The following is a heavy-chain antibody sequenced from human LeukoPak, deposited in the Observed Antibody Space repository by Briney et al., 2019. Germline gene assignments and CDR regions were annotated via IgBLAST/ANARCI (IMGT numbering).Heavy chain of an antibody. CDR2: IKPNSGGT. V-gene: IGHV1-2*02. J-gene: IGHJ4*02. D-gene: IGHD5-18*01. Sequence: GASVKVSSKASGYTFTGYYMHCVRQAPGERLECVGCIKPNSGGTNYAQKFQGRVTMTRDTSISTAYMELSRLRSDDTAVYYCASGGPYTAMVYVSYWGQGTLVTVSS. CDR1: GYTFTGYY. CDR3: ASGGPYTAMVYVSY.